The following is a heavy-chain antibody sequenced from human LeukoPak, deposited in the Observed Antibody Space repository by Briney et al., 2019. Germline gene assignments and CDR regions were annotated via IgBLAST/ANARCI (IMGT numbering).Heavy chain of an antibody. CDR2: INHSGST. J-gene: IGHJ5*02. CDR1: GGSFSGYY. V-gene: IGHV4-34*01. Sequence: SETLSLTCAVYGGSFSGYYWSWIRQPPGKGLEWIGEINHSGSTNYNPSLKSRVTISVDTSKNQFSLKLSSVTAADTAVYYCARINETGTTFWFDPWGQGTLVTVSS. D-gene: IGHD1-7*01. CDR3: ARINETGTTFWFDP.